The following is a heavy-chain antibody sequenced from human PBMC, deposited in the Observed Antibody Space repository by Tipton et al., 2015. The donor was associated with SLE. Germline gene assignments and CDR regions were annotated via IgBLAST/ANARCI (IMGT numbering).Heavy chain of an antibody. CDR1: GFTFSSYG. CDR3: AREAYCGGDCYSPFDH. CDR2: IWYDGSNK. J-gene: IGHJ4*02. D-gene: IGHD2-21*01. Sequence: SLRLSCAASGFTFSSYGMHWVRQAPGKGLEWVAVIWYDGSNKCYADSVKGRFTISRDNSKNTLYLQMNSLRPEDTAVYYCAREAYCGGDCYSPFDHWGQGTLVTVSS. V-gene: IGHV3-33*08.